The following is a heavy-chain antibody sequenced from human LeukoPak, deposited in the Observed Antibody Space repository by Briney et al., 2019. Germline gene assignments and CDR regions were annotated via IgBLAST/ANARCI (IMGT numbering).Heavy chain of an antibody. CDR3: ARDPDYGDYGIDAFDI. J-gene: IGHJ3*02. V-gene: IGHV4-30-2*01. CDR1: GGSISSGGYY. Sequence: PSETLSLTCTVSGGSISSGGYYWSWIRQPPGKGLEWIGYIYHSGSTYYNPSLKSRVTISVDRSKNQFSLKLSSVTAADTAVYYCARDPDYGDYGIDAFDIWGQGTMVTVSS. D-gene: IGHD4-17*01. CDR2: IYHSGST.